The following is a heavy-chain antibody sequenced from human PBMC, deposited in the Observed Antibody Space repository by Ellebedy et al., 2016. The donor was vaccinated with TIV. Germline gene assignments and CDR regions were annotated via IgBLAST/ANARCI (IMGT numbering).Heavy chain of an antibody. Sequence: PGGSLRLSCAASGFTFSSYAMSWVRQAPGKGLEWVSAISGSGGSTYYADSVKGRFTISRDNSKNTLYLQMNSLRAEDTAVYYCARVHRNDFWSGSGMDVWGQGTTVTVSS. V-gene: IGHV3-23*01. CDR2: ISGSGGST. J-gene: IGHJ6*02. CDR3: ARVHRNDFWSGSGMDV. CDR1: GFTFSSYA. D-gene: IGHD3-3*01.